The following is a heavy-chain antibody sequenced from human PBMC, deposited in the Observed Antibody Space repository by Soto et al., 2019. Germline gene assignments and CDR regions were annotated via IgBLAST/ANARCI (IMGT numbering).Heavy chain of an antibody. J-gene: IGHJ6*02. CDR1: GGSINSGDYY. CDR3: ARVEYTESEYYHGMDV. V-gene: IGHV4-30-4*01. Sequence: PAETLSLTCTVSGGSINSGDYYWTWVRQPPGKGLEWIGNIFHSGSTYYTPSLQSRVTISLDTSKNQFSLQLNSVTPEDTAVYYCARVEYTESEYYHGMDVWGQGTTVTVSS. CDR2: IFHSGST. D-gene: IGHD2-2*02.